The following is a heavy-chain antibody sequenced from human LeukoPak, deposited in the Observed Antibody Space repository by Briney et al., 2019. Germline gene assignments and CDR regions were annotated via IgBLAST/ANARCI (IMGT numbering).Heavy chain of an antibody. D-gene: IGHD2-15*01. CDR2: INPNSGGT. CDR3: ARGRYCSGGSCYPKES. V-gene: IGHV1-2*02. Sequence: ASVKVSCKASGYXFTGYYIHWVRQAPGQGLEWMGWINPNSGGTNYGQKFQGRVTMTRATYISTAYLELSRLRSDDTAVYYCARGRYCSGGSCYPKESWGQGTLVTVSS. CDR1: GYXFTGYY. J-gene: IGHJ5*02.